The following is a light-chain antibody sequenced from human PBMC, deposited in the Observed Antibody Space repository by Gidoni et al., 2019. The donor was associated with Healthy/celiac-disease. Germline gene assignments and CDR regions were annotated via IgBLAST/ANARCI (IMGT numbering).Light chain of an antibody. CDR3: QQRSNWPGLT. CDR1: QSVSSY. V-gene: IGKV3-11*01. Sequence: EIVLTQSPATLPLSPGERATLSCRASQSVSSYLAWYQQKPGQAPRLLIYDASNRATGIPARFSGSVSGTDFTLTISSLEPEDFAVYYCQQRSNWPGLTFGGGTKVEIK. J-gene: IGKJ4*01. CDR2: DAS.